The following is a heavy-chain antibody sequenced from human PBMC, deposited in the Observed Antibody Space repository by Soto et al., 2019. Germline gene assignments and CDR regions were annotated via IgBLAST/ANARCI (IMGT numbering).Heavy chain of an antibody. J-gene: IGHJ4*02. CDR2: IDPSDSYT. CDR1: GYSFTSYW. Sequence: GESLKISCKGSGYSFTSYWISWVRQMPGKGLEWMGRIDPSDSYTNYSPSFQGHVTISADKSISTAYLQWSSLKASDTAMYYCARTYYYDSSGYYYPEKSFDYWGQGTLVTVS. D-gene: IGHD3-22*01. V-gene: IGHV5-10-1*01. CDR3: ARTYYYDSSGYYYPEKSFDY.